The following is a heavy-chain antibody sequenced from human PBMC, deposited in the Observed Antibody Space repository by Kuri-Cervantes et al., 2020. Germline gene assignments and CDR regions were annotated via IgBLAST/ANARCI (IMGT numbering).Heavy chain of an antibody. CDR2: ISYDGSNK. V-gene: IGHV3-30*03. CDR3: AREKCSGGSCYSGAFDI. Sequence: GGSLRLSCAASEFTFNNYWMSWVRQAPGKGLEWVAVISYDGSNKYYADSVKGRFTISRDNSKNTLYLQMNSLRAEDTAVYYCAREKCSGGSCYSGAFDIWGQGTMVTVSS. D-gene: IGHD2-15*01. J-gene: IGHJ3*02. CDR1: EFTFNNYW.